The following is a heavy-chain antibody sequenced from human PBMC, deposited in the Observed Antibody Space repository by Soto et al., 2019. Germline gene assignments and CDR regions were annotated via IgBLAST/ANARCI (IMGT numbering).Heavy chain of an antibody. CDR3: ARESYDSSGYYETIDY. D-gene: IGHD3-22*01. Sequence: GASVKVSCKASGYTFTSYAMHWVRQAPGQRLEWMGWINAGNGNTKYSQKFQGRVAITRDTSASTAYMELSSLRSEDTSVYYCARESYDSSGYYETIDYWGQGTLVTVSS. CDR1: GYTFTSYA. V-gene: IGHV1-3*01. J-gene: IGHJ4*02. CDR2: INAGNGNT.